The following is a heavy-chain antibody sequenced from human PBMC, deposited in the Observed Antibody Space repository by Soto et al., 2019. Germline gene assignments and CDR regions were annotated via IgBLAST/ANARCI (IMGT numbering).Heavy chain of an antibody. J-gene: IGHJ4*02. CDR2: IIPIFGTA. CDR3: ASRYCSGGSCYSEVWDY. CDR1: RGSVNIYV. V-gene: IGHV1-69*06. D-gene: IGHD2-15*01. Sequence: GASVEVWCEACRGSVNIYVISGVRQAPGQGLEWMGGIIPIFGTANYAQKFQGRVTITADRSTSTVYMELRSLKSEDTAVYYCASRYCSGGSCYSEVWDYWGQGTLVTVSS.